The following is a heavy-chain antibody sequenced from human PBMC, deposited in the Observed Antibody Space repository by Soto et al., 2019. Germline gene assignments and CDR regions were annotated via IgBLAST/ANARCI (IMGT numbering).Heavy chain of an antibody. Sequence: QVQLVESGGAVVQPGRSLRLSCAASGFSLTSYGMHWVRQAPGKGLEWVAVISYDGSNKYYADSVKGRFTISRDNSMNTLFLQMSSLRADDTAVYYCAKAIAVAGLHYFNSWGQGTLVTVSS. V-gene: IGHV3-30*18. CDR3: AKAIAVAGLHYFNS. D-gene: IGHD6-19*01. CDR2: ISYDGSNK. CDR1: GFSLTSYG. J-gene: IGHJ4*02.